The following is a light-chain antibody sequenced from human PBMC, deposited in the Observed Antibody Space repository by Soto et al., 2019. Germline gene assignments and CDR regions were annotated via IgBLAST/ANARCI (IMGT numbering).Light chain of an antibody. CDR1: STDIGTYSR. J-gene: IGLJ1*01. CDR2: DVT. V-gene: IGLV2-14*02. CDR3: AAWDDSLSGYV. Sequence: QSALTQPASVSGSPGQSITISCTGTSTDIGTYSRVSWYLQYPGKAPKLMIYDVTKRPSGVSNRFSGSRSGSTASLAISGLRSEDEADYYCAAWDDSLSGYVFGTGTKLTVL.